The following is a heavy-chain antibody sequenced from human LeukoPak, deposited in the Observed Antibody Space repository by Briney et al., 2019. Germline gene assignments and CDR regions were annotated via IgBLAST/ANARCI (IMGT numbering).Heavy chain of an antibody. CDR2: ISSSGSTI. J-gene: IGHJ4*02. CDR3: ARERVIAAAGDGFDS. V-gene: IGHV3-48*02. CDR1: GFTFSVYS. Sequence: GGSLRLSCAASGFTFSVYSTNCVRHAPGKWLEWVSYISSSGSTIFYADSLKGRFTISRDNAKNSLFLQMNGLRDDDTALYYCARERVIAAAGDGFDSWGQGTLVTVSS. D-gene: IGHD2-21*01.